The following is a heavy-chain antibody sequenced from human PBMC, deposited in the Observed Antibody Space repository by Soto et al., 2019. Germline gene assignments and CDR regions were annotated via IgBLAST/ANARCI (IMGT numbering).Heavy chain of an antibody. CDR2: IYYSGST. Sequence: SETLSLTCTVSGGSISNYYWSWVRQPPGKGLQWIGYIYYSGSTYYNPSLKGRATISADTSKNQFSLRLTSVTAADTAVYFCASEDPGGFRFDYWGQGMLVTVSS. V-gene: IGHV4-59*01. CDR3: ASEDPGGFRFDY. D-gene: IGHD2-15*01. J-gene: IGHJ4*02. CDR1: GGSISNYY.